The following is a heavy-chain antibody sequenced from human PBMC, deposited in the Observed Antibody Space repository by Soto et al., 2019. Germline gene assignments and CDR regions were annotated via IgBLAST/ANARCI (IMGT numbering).Heavy chain of an antibody. CDR3: ARHYRDGYYSDGMDV. CDR2: IDPSDSYT. J-gene: IGHJ6*02. V-gene: IGHV5-10-1*01. Sequence: GEWLKISCKSAGYSFTSYWISWVRQMPGKGLEWMGRIDPSDSYTNYSPSFQGHVTISADKSISTAYLQWSSLKASDTAMYYCARHYRDGYYSDGMDVWGEGTTVPVSS. D-gene: IGHD3-10*01. CDR1: GYSFTSYW.